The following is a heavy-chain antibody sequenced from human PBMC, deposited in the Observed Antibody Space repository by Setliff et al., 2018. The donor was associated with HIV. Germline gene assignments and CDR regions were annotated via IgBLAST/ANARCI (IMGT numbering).Heavy chain of an antibody. Sequence: NPSETLSLTCVVSTYSISSGFYWAWIRQSPGKGLEWIGSIYHSGSTYYNPSLKSRVTISIDTSKNQFSLRLTSVTAADTAVYYCARLLPGDYYGSGSYFDYWGQGTLVTVSS. CDR2: IYHSGST. J-gene: IGHJ4*02. V-gene: IGHV4-38-2*01. CDR1: TYSISSGFY. CDR3: ARLLPGDYYGSGSYFDY. D-gene: IGHD3-10*01.